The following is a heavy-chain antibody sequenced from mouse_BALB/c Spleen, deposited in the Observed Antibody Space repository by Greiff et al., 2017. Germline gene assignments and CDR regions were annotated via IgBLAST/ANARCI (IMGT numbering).Heavy chain of an antibody. Sequence: VQLQQSGAELVRSGASVKLSCTASGFNIKDYYMHWVKQRPEQGLEWIGWIDPENGDTEYAPKFQGKATMTADTSSNTAYLQLSSLTSEDTAVYYCNAGDSHHYAMDYWGQGTSVTVSS. V-gene: IGHV14-4*02. CDR2: IDPENGDT. D-gene: IGHD2-12*01. CDR1: GFNIKDYY. J-gene: IGHJ4*01. CDR3: NAGDSHHYAMDY.